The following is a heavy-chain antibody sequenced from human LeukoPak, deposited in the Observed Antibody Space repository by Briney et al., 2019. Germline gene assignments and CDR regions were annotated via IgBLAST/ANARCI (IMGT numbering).Heavy chain of an antibody. Sequence: GGSLRLSCAASGFTFSDYWMHWVRQAPGEGLVWVSRVNGYGNSTSHADSVKGRYTISRDNAKNTLYLQMNSLRAEDTAVYYCSVGVITGTFHIWGQGTMVTVSS. CDR2: VNGYGNST. CDR1: GFTFSDYW. CDR3: SVGVITGTFHI. V-gene: IGHV3-74*01. D-gene: IGHD3-16*02. J-gene: IGHJ3*02.